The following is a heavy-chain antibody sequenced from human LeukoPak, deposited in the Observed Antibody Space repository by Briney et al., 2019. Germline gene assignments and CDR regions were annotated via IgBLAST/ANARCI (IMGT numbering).Heavy chain of an antibody. CDR3: ARSLMTLSDAFDI. J-gene: IGHJ3*02. Sequence: PSETLSLTCTVSGGSISSSSYYWGWIRQPPGKGLEWIGSIYCSGSTYYNPSRKSRVNISVDTSKKHFSLKLSSVTAADTAVYYCARSLMTLSDAFDIWGQGTMVTVSS. CDR2: IYCSGST. D-gene: IGHD2/OR15-2a*01. CDR1: GGSISSSSYY. V-gene: IGHV4-39*02.